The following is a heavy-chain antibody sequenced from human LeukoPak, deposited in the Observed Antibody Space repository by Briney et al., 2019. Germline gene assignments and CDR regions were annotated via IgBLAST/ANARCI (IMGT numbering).Heavy chain of an antibody. CDR3: ARDLSLVFRVWEVWGSYGYFDY. V-gene: IGHV3-48*01. D-gene: IGHD3-16*01. CDR1: GFTFSSYS. CDR2: VSSSSSTI. J-gene: IGHJ4*02. Sequence: PGGSLRLSCAASGFTFSSYSMNWVRQAPGKGLEWVSYVSSSSSTIYYADSVKGRFTISRDNAKNSLYLQMNSLRAEDTAVYYCARDLSLVFRVWEVWGSYGYFDYWGQGTLVTVSS.